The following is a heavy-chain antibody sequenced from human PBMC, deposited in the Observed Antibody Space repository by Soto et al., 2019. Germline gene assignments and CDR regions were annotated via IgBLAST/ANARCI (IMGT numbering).Heavy chain of an antibody. V-gene: IGHV3-72*01. CDR3: ASGYCSGGSCYSSPGNY. CDR1: GFTFSDHY. Sequence: EVQLVESGGGLVQPGGSLRLSCAASGFTFSDHYMDWVRQAPGKGLEWVGRIRNKANSYTTYYAASEKGRFTISRDDSKNSLYLQMNSLKTEDTALYYCASGYCSGGSCYSSPGNYWGQGTLVTVSS. J-gene: IGHJ4*02. D-gene: IGHD2-15*01. CDR2: IRNKANSYTT.